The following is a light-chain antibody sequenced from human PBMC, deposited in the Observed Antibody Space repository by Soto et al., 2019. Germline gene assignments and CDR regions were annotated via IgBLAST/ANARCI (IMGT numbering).Light chain of an antibody. J-gene: IGLJ1*01. V-gene: IGLV1-51*01. CDR2: DND. Sequence: QSVLTQPPSVPAAPGQKVTISCSGSSSNIGNNYVSWYQQLPGTAPKLLIYDNDKRPSGIPDRFSGSKSGTSATLGITGLQTGDEADYYCGTWDSSLSAGRVFGTGTKVTVL. CDR1: SSNIGNNY. CDR3: GTWDSSLSAGRV.